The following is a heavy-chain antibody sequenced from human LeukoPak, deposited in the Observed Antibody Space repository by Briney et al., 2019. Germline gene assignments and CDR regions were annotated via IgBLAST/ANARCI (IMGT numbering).Heavy chain of an antibody. V-gene: IGHV1-8*01. CDR2: MNPNSGNT. CDR1: GYTFTSYD. Sequence: ASVKVSCKASGYTFTSYDINWVRQATGQGLEWMGWMNPNSGNTGYAQKFQGRVTMTRNTSISTAYMELSSLRSEDTAVYYCASPGEYYHDSSGYYKYFQHWGQGTLVTVSS. D-gene: IGHD3-22*01. CDR3: ASPGEYYHDSSGYYKYFQH. J-gene: IGHJ1*01.